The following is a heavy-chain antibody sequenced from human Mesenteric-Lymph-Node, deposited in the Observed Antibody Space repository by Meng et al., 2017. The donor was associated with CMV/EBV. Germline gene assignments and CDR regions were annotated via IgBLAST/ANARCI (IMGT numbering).Heavy chain of an antibody. CDR1: GASISPYY. V-gene: IGHV4-59*01. Sequence: SETLSLTCSVSGASISPYYWSWIRQPPGKGLEWIGYIYYTGTTNYNPSLKRRVTISVDTSKNQFSLNLTSVTAADTAVYYCESLGTTVNWFDPWGQGTMVTVSS. CDR2: IYYTGTT. D-gene: IGHD4-11*01. CDR3: ESLGTTVNWFDP. J-gene: IGHJ5*02.